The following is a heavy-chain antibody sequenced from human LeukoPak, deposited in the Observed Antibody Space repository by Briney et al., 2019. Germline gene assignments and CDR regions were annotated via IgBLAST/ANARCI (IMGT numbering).Heavy chain of an antibody. CDR1: GGSVSSGSYY. CDR3: ARDLEWFDP. CDR2: IYYSGST. Sequence: SETLSLTCTVSGGSVSSGSYYWSWIRQPPGKGLEWIGYIYYSGSTNYNPSLKSRVTISVDTSKNQFSLKLSSVTAADTAVYYCARDLEWFDPWGQGTLVTVSS. J-gene: IGHJ5*02. D-gene: IGHD3-3*01. V-gene: IGHV4-61*01.